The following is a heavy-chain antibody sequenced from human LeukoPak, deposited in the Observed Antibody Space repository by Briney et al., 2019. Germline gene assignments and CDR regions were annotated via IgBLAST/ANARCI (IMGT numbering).Heavy chain of an antibody. V-gene: IGHV3-11*06. J-gene: IGHJ4*02. CDR3: ARVGSGPAALKLLFDY. Sequence: GGSLRLSCAASGFTFSDYYMSWIRQAPGKGLEWVSYISSSSSYTNYADSVKGRFTISRDNAKNSLYLQRNSLRAEDTAVYYCARVGSGPAALKLLFDYWGQGTLVTVSS. D-gene: IGHD2-2*01. CDR1: GFTFSDYY. CDR2: ISSSSSYT.